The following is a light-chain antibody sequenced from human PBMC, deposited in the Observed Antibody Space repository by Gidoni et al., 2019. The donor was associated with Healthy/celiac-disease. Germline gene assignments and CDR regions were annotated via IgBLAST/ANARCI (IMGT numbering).Light chain of an antibody. J-gene: IGKJ3*01. CDR1: QSLLHSNGYNY. CDR3: MQALQTRT. Sequence: VMTQSPLSLPVTPGEPASISCRSSQSLLHSNGYNYLDWYLQKPGQSPQLLIYLGSNRASGVPDRFSGSGSGTDFTLKISRVEAEDVGVYYCMQALQTRTFGPGTKVDIK. CDR2: LGS. V-gene: IGKV2-28*01.